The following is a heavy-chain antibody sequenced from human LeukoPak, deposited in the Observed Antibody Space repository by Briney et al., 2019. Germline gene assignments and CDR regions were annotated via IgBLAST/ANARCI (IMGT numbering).Heavy chain of an antibody. CDR3: ARPVTYYDFWSGYGWFDP. Sequence: ASVKVSCKASGYTFIGYYMHWVRQAPGQGLEWMGWINPNSGGTNYAQKFQGRVTMTRDTSISTAYMELSRLRSDDTAVYYCARPVTYYDFWSGYGWFDPWGQGTLVTVSS. D-gene: IGHD3-3*01. V-gene: IGHV1-2*02. CDR2: INPNSGGT. J-gene: IGHJ5*02. CDR1: GYTFIGYY.